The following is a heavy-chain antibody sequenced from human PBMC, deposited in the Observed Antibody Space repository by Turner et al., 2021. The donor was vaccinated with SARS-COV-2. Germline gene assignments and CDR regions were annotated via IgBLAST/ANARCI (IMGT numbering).Heavy chain of an antibody. CDR2: IYYSGTT. Sequence: QVQLQESGPGLVKPSETLSLTCTVSGDSTTTYYWSWIRQSPGKGLEWIGYIYYSGTTNYNPSLRSRVTMSVDTSKNHFFLKLNSVTAADTAVYYCATETKGPNWRGSPYGMDVWGQGTTVTVSS. D-gene: IGHD3-3*01. J-gene: IGHJ6*02. CDR1: GDSTTTYY. V-gene: IGHV4-59*01. CDR3: ATETKGPNWRGSPYGMDV.